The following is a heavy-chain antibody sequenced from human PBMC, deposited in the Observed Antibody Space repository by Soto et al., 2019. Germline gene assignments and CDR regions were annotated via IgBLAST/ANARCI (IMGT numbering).Heavy chain of an antibody. CDR2: ISSSSSYI. D-gene: IGHD2-2*01. Sequence: EVQLVESGGGLVKPGGSLRLSCAASGFTFSSYSMNWVRQAPGKGLEWVSSISSSSSYIYYADSVKGRFTISRDNAKNSQYLQMNSLRAEDTAVYYCARDDIVVVPAAASYYYYGMDVWGQGTTVTVSS. J-gene: IGHJ6*02. V-gene: IGHV3-21*01. CDR3: ARDDIVVVPAAASYYYYGMDV. CDR1: GFTFSSYS.